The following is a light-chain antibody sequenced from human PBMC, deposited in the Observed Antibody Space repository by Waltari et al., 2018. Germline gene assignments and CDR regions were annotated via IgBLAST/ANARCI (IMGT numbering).Light chain of an antibody. CDR1: ESVSNY. Sequence: EIVLTQSPVTLSLAAGERATLSCRASESVSNYLAWCQQKPGQSPTLLIYDTSKRATGIPGRFSGSGYGTDFTLTINNLEAEDFALYYCQQGVILPLTFGGGTKLEIK. CDR2: DTS. J-gene: IGKJ4*01. CDR3: QQGVILPLT. V-gene: IGKV3-11*01.